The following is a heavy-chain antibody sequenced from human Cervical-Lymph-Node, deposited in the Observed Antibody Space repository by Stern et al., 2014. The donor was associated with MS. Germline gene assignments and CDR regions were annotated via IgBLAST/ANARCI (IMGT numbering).Heavy chain of an antibody. J-gene: IGHJ4*02. CDR3: AHSRVKYCRGGTCYSSLFDY. V-gene: IGHV2-5*02. D-gene: IGHD2-15*01. CDR2: ISWDDDK. Sequence: ESGPTLVKPTQTVTLTCTLSGFSVATAGVGVDWIRQPPGKALEWLALISWDDDKMYSPSLNHRRTIIHDNSTHQEVHTMTNVDPVDTATYYCAHSRVKYCRGGTCYSSLFDYWGQGTLVTVSS. CDR1: GFSVATAGVG.